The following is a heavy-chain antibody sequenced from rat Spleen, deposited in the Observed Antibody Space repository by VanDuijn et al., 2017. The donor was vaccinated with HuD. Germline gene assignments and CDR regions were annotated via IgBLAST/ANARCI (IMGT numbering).Heavy chain of an antibody. CDR1: GFTLSDHF. V-gene: IGHV5-29*01. J-gene: IGHJ2*01. D-gene: IGHD1-10*01. CDR3: ARLTTAFDY. CDR2: ITYDGGTT. Sequence: EVQLVESDGGLVQPGRSLKLSCAASGFTLSDHFMAWVRQAPTKGLEWVASITYDGGTTYYRDSVKGRFTISRDNAKNTQYLQMDSLRSEDTATYYCARLTTAFDYWGQGVMVTVSS.